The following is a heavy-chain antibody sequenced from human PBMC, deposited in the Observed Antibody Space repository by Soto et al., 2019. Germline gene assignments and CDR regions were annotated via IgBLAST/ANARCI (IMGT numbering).Heavy chain of an antibody. D-gene: IGHD2-8*01. V-gene: IGHV3-48*02. J-gene: IGHJ6*02. CDR2: ISSGSSTM. CDR1: GFSFRGYT. Sequence: GGSLRLSCAASGFSFRGYTMNWVRQAPGKGLEWVSYISSGSSTMYYADSVKGRFTISRDNAKNSLYLQMNSLRDEDTAMYYYARDTIGYYGMDVWGQGTTVTVSS. CDR3: ARDTIGYYGMDV.